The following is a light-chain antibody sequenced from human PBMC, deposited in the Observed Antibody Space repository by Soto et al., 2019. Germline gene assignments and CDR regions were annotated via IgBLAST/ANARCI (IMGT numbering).Light chain of an antibody. J-gene: IGLJ2*01. CDR1: SSNIGAGYD. Sequence: QSVLTQPPSVSGAPGQRVTISCTGSSSNIGAGYDVHWCQQLPGTAPKLLIYGNNNRPSGVPDRFSGSKSGTSASLAITGLQAEDEADYYCQSYDSSLSAVVFGGGTKLTVL. CDR2: GNN. CDR3: QSYDSSLSAVV. V-gene: IGLV1-40*01.